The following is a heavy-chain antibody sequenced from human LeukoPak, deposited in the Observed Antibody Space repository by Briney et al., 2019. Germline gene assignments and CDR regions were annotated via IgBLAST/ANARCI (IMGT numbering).Heavy chain of an antibody. Sequence: SETLSLTCTVSAGSISSHYWSWIRHPPGKGLECIGYNYYSGSTNYNPSLKSRVTISVDTSKNQFSLKLSSVTAADTAVYYCARVSTMVRGVIPRYYFDYWGQGTLVTVSS. CDR2: NYYSGST. V-gene: IGHV4-59*11. D-gene: IGHD3-10*01. J-gene: IGHJ4*02. CDR1: AGSISSHY. CDR3: ARVSTMVRGVIPRYYFDY.